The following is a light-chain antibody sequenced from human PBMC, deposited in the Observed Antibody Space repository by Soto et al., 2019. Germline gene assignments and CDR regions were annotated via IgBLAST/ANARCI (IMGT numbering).Light chain of an antibody. CDR2: GAS. Sequence: ENVLTQSPGTLSLSPGERATLSCRASQSVSSSYLAWYQQKPGQAPRLLIYGASSRATGIPDRFSGSGSGTDFTLTISRLEPEDFAVYYCKQYGSSPFFGQGTKVDI. CDR1: QSVSSSY. CDR3: KQYGSSPF. V-gene: IGKV3-20*01. J-gene: IGKJ1*01.